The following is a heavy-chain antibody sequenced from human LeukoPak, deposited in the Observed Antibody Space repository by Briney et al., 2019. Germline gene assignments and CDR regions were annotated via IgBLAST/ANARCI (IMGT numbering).Heavy chain of an antibody. CDR3: ARDQFSSSWFHFDY. J-gene: IGHJ4*02. CDR2: INAGNGNT. CDR1: GYTFSSYA. Sequence: ASVKVSCKASGYTFSSYAMHWVRQAPGQRLEWMGWINAGNGNTKYSQKFQDRVTITRDTSASTAYMELSSLRSEDTAVYYCARDQFSSSWFHFDYWGQGTLVTVSS. D-gene: IGHD6-13*01. V-gene: IGHV1-3*01.